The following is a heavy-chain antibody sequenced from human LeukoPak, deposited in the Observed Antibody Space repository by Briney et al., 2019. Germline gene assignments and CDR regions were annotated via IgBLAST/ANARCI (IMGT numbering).Heavy chain of an antibody. CDR2: VNHSGST. CDR1: GGFFSGYY. V-gene: IGHV4-34*01. D-gene: IGHD3-22*01. J-gene: IGHJ5*02. Sequence: TSESLSLTCAVYGGFFSGYYWSWIRHPPGKGREWLGEVNHSGSTNYTPSLRSRVTISVDTSKNQFSLKLSSVTAADTAVYYCARAVSTYYYDSSGYTRFDPWGQGTLVTVSS. CDR3: ARAVSTYYYDSSGYTRFDP.